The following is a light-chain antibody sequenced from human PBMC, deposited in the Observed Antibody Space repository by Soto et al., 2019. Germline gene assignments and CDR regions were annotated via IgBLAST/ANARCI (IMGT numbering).Light chain of an antibody. CDR1: QSVSNN. CDR3: LQHYSWPWT. V-gene: IGKV3-15*01. J-gene: IGKJ1*01. Sequence: ILMTQSPATLSVSPGERATLSCRASQSVSNNLAWYQQKPGQAPRLVLLRIFTRAIGVPARFSGSGSETEFTLTISGLQSEDSGVYYCLQHYSWPWTFGQGTKVDIK. CDR2: RIF.